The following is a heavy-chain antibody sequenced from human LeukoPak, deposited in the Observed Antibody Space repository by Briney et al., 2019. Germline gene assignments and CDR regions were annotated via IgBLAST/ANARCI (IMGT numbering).Heavy chain of an antibody. V-gene: IGHV1-2*02. CDR3: ARDYDYYDSSGTPSGD. CDR1: GYTFTGYY. CDR2: INPNSGGK. D-gene: IGHD3-22*01. J-gene: IGHJ4*02. Sequence: PGASVTVSCKASGYTFTGYYMHWVRQAPGQGLEWMGWINPNSGGKNYAQKFQGRVTMTRDTSISTAYMELSRLRSDDTAVYYCARDYDYYDSSGTPSGDWGQGTLVTVSS.